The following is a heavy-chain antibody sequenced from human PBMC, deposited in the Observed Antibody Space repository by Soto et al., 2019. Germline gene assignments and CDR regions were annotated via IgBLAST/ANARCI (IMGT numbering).Heavy chain of an antibody. Sequence: QVQLQESGPGLVKPSETLSLTCTVSGGSISSSYWSWIRQPPGKGLEWIAYIHYSGTTNYNPSLKSRVTISGDTSKNQVSLELTSVTAADTAVYYCARHSPYYGMDVWGPGTTVTVSS. CDR1: GGSISSSY. CDR2: IHYSGTT. J-gene: IGHJ6*02. V-gene: IGHV4-59*01. CDR3: ARHSPYYGMDV.